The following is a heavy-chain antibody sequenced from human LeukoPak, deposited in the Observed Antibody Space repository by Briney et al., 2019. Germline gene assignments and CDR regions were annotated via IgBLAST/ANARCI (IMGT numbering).Heavy chain of an antibody. J-gene: IGHJ4*02. CDR1: GFTFSDYY. V-gene: IGHV3-11*01. D-gene: IGHD1-1*01. Sequence: PGGSLRLSCAASGFTFSDYYMSWIRQAPGKWLEWVSYISSSGSTIYYADSVKGRFTISRDNAKNSLYLQMNSLRAEDTAVYYCARDHVWNEAFDYWGQGTLVTVSS. CDR3: ARDHVWNEAFDY. CDR2: ISSSGSTI.